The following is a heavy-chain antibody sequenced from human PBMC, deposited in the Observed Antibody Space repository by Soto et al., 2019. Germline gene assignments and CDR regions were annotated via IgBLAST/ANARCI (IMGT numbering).Heavy chain of an antibody. CDR1: GGTFSSYA. CDR2: IIPIFGTA. Sequence: QVQLVQSGAEVKKPGSSVKVSCKASGGTFSSYAISWVRQAPGQGLEWMGGIIPIFGTANYAQKFQGRVTITADKSTSTAYMELSSLRSEDTAVYYCAKWSYYYDSSGYYSPYYYGMDVWGQGTTVTVSS. J-gene: IGHJ6*02. CDR3: AKWSYYYDSSGYYSPYYYGMDV. D-gene: IGHD3-22*01. V-gene: IGHV1-69*06.